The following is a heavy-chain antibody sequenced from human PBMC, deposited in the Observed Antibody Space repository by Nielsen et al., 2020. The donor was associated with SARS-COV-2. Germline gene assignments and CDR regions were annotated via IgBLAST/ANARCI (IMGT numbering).Heavy chain of an antibody. CDR2: INAGNGNT. CDR1: GYTFTSFA. J-gene: IGHJ4*02. CDR3: ARITPSSGWDY. Sequence: ASVKVSCKTSGYTFTSFAIHWVRQAPGQSLEWMGCINAGNGNTKYSQKFQGRVTMTRDTSANTAYMELSSLSSEDTAVYYCARITPSSGWDYWGQGTLVTVSS. V-gene: IGHV1-3*01. D-gene: IGHD6-19*01.